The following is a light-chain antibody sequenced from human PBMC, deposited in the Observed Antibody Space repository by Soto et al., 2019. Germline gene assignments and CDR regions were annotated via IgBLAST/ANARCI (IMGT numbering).Light chain of an antibody. Sequence: QSALTQPASVSGSPGQSITISCIGTSSDVGSYNLVSWYQQHPGKAPKVLIYEVSERPSGVSNRFSGSKSGSTAFLTVSGVQAEDEADYYCSSYAERNSVLFGGGTKVTVL. CDR1: SSDVGSYNL. V-gene: IGLV2-23*02. J-gene: IGLJ3*02. CDR3: SSYAERNSVL. CDR2: EVS.